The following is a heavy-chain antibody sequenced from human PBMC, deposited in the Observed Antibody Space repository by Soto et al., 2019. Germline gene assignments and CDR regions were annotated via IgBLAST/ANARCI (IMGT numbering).Heavy chain of an antibody. CDR1: RVAFSKFI. CDR2: IIPIFGTA. V-gene: IGHV1-69*06. J-gene: IGHJ6*02. Sequence: QAQLEQSGGEVKKPGSSVKVSCKASRVAFSKFIVTWVRHAPGLGLEWVGGIIPIFGTANYAQKFQGRVTITADKSTTTSYMEVNNLRSEDTAVYYCAKVRYSSPMGYYFGMDVWGHGTTVTVSS. CDR3: AKVRYSSPMGYYFGMDV. D-gene: IGHD6-19*01.